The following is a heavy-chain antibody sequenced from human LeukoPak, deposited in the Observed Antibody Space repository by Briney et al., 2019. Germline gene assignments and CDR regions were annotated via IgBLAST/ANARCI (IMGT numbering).Heavy chain of an antibody. J-gene: IGHJ4*02. V-gene: IGHV3-15*01. Sequence: GGSLRLSCAASGFIFSKAWMAWVRQVPGKGLEWVGHIKTEAEGGTTDYAAPVKGRFTISRDDAKSTLYLQMNSLNTEDTAVYFCTSALNLVLGELLGYWGQGTLVTVSS. CDR3: TSALNLVLGELLGY. CDR1: GFIFSKAW. D-gene: IGHD3-16*01. CDR2: IKTEAEGGTT.